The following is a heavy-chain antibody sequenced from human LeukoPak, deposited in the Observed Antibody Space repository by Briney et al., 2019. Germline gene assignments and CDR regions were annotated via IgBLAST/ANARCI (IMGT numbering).Heavy chain of an antibody. D-gene: IGHD3-3*01. V-gene: IGHV7-4-1*02. CDR2: INTNTGNP. J-gene: IGHJ4*02. CDR3: ARGGSRFLEWLLFHRPSNFDY. CDR1: GYTFTSYA. Sequence: ASVKVSCKASGYTFTSYAMNWVRQAPGQGLEWMGWINTNTGNPTYAQGFTGRFVFSLDTSVSTAYLQISSLKAEDTAVYYCARGGSRFLEWLLFHRPSNFDYWGQGTLVTVSS.